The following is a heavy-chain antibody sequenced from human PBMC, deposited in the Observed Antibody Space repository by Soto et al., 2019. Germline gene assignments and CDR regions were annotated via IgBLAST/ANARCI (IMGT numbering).Heavy chain of an antibody. CDR2: ISGSGGST. Sequence: EVQLLESGGGLVQPGGSLRLSCAASGFTFSSYAMSWVRQAPGKGLEWVSAISGSGGSTYYADSVKGRFTISRDNSKNTLYRQMNSLGAEDTAVYYCATVIPGGRFGVDYWGQGTLVTVSS. V-gene: IGHV3-23*01. CDR3: ATVIPGGRFGVDY. D-gene: IGHD3-10*01. J-gene: IGHJ4*02. CDR1: GFTFSSYA.